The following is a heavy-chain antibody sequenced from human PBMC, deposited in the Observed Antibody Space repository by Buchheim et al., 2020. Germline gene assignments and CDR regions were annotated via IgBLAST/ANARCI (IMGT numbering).Heavy chain of an antibody. CDR2: ISGSGGST. J-gene: IGHJ5*02. CDR1: GFTFSDYA. Sequence: EVQVLESGGGLVQPGGSLRLSCAASGFTFSDYAMTWVRRAPGKGLEWVSGISGSGGSTYYADFVKGRFTISRDNSKNTFYLQMNSLRAEDTAFYYCAKDASFSGSYYNSWGQGTL. D-gene: IGHD3-10*01. V-gene: IGHV3-23*01. CDR3: AKDASFSGSYYNS.